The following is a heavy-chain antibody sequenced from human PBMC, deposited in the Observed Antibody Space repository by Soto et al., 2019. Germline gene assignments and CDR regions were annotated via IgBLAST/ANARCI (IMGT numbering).Heavy chain of an antibody. CDR1: GGTFSSYA. J-gene: IGHJ4*02. CDR3: ARDLYSGYGHSDY. V-gene: IGHV1-69*13. CDR2: IIPIFGTA. D-gene: IGHD5-12*01. Sequence: ASVKVSCKASGGTFSSYAISWVRQAPGQGLEWMGGIIPIFGTANYAQKFQGRVTITADESTSTAYMELSSLRSEDTAVYYCARDLYSGYGHSDYWGQGTLVTVSS.